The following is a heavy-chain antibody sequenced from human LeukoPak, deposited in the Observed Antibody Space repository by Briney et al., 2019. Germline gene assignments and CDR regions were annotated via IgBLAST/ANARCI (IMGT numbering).Heavy chain of an antibody. J-gene: IGHJ5*02. D-gene: IGHD3-22*01. Sequence: SETLSLTCTVSGGSISSYYWGWIRQPPGKGLEWIGYIYYSGSTNYNPSLKSRVTISVDTSKNQFSLKLSSVTAADTAVYYCARVRNYDSSGYYYAGTYNWFDPWGQGTLVTVSS. CDR1: GGSISSYY. V-gene: IGHV4-59*01. CDR3: ARVRNYDSSGYYYAGTYNWFDP. CDR2: IYYSGST.